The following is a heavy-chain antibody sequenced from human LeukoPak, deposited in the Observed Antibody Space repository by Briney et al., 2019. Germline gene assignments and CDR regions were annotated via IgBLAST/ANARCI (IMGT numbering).Heavy chain of an antibody. CDR1: GFTFSSYS. CDR2: ISSSSSII. D-gene: IGHD4-17*01. V-gene: IGHV3-48*04. J-gene: IGHJ4*02. CDR3: ARESGDYNFDY. Sequence: VGSLRLSCAASGFTFSSYSMNWVRQAPGKGLEWVSYISSSSSIIYYADSVKGRFTISRDNAKNSLYLQMNSLRAEDTAVYYCARESGDYNFDYWGQGTLVTVSS.